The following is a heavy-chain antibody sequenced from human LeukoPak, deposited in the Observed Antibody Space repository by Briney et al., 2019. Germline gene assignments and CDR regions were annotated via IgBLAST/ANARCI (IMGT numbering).Heavy chain of an antibody. CDR1: GFTVSSNY. V-gene: IGHV3-53*01. Sequence: PGGSLRLSCAASGFTVSSNYMSWVRQAPGKGLEWVSVIHSGGSTYYADSVKGRFTISRDNSKNTLYLQMNSLRAEDTAVYYCARGVTTYTGFFDYWGQGTLVTVSS. CDR2: IHSGGST. D-gene: IGHD4-17*01. J-gene: IGHJ4*02. CDR3: ARGVTTYTGFFDY.